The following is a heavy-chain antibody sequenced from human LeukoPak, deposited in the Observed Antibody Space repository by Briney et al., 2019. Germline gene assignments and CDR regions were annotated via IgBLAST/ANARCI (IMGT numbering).Heavy chain of an antibody. CDR1: GFTFSSYA. J-gene: IGHJ4*02. D-gene: IGHD3-22*01. V-gene: IGHV3-30*01. Sequence: GGSLRLSCAASGFTFSSYAMHWVRQAPGKGLEWVAVISYDGSNKYYADSVKGRFTIPRDNSKNTLYLQMNSLRAEDTAVYYCARDSSGYYPPTPMFVYWGQGTLVTVSS. CDR3: ARDSSGYYPPTPMFVY. CDR2: ISYDGSNK.